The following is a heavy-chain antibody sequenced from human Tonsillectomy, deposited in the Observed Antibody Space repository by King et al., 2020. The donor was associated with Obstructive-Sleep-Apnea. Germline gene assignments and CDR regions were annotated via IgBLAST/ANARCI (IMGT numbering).Heavy chain of an antibody. V-gene: IGHV4-31*03. CDR1: GGSISIDTYY. CDR2: IYYSGST. Sequence: QLQESGPGLVKPSQTLSLTCTVSGGSISIDTYYWTWIRQHPGKGLEWIGYIYYSGSTYYNPSLKSRVTISVDTSKNQFSLKLSSVTAADTAVYYCARYWAEYESLPYGYGMDVWGQGTTVTVSS. J-gene: IGHJ6*02. CDR3: ARYWAEYESLPYGYGMDV. D-gene: IGHD3-22*01.